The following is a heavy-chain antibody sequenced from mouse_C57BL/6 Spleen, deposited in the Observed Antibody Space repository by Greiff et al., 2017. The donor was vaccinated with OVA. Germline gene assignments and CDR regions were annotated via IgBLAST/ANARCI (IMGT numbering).Heavy chain of an antibody. CDR2: IDPETGGT. CDR3: TRRGVYYDYDVEAMDY. J-gene: IGHJ4*01. CDR1: GYTFTDYE. D-gene: IGHD2-4*01. Sequence: QVHVKQSGAELVRPGASVTLSCKASGYTFTDYEMHWVKQTPVHGLEWIGAIDPETGGTAYNQKFKGKAILTADKSARTAYMELRRLTSEDSAVYYCTRRGVYYDYDVEAMDYWGQGTSVTVSS. V-gene: IGHV1-15*01.